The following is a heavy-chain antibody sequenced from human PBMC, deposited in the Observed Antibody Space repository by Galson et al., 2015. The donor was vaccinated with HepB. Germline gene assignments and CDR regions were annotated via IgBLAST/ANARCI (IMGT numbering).Heavy chain of an antibody. CDR2: IKSKADGETT. CDR3: TTDVYYTTYWSWLDP. Sequence: SLTLSRAASGFPFPNASMTWVPQAPGMGLERVGSIKSKADGETTHYAAPVKARFTISRGDSKNRLYLQMNSLKTEDTAVYYCTTDVYYTTYWSWLDPWGQGTLVTVSS. J-gene: IGHJ5*02. V-gene: IGHV3-15*01. D-gene: IGHD2-2*02. CDR1: GFPFPNAS.